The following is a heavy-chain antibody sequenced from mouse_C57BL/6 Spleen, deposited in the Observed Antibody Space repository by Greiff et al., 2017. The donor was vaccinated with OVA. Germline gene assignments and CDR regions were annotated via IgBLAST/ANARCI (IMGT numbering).Heavy chain of an antibody. D-gene: IGHD1-1*01. Sequence: QVQLQQPGDELVRPGSSVKLSCKASGYTFTSYWMDWVKQRPGQGLEWIGNIYPSDSETHYNQKFKDKATLTVDKSSSTAYMQHRSLTSEDSAVYYRARKDGSSWYFDVWGTGTTVTVSS. CDR1: GYTFTSYW. CDR2: IYPSDSET. J-gene: IGHJ1*03. V-gene: IGHV1-61*01. CDR3: ARKDGSSWYFDV.